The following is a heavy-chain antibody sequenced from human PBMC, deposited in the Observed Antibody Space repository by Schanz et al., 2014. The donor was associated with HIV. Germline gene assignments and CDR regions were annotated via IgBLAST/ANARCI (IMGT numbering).Heavy chain of an antibody. D-gene: IGHD3-10*01. CDR3: ARGPWAGSGSYPLDY. Sequence: QVQLHQWGAGLLKPSETLSLTCAVYGGSFSAYYWSWIRQPPGKGLEWIGEINHRGITNYNPSLESRVTISMDPSKNQFSLKLNSATAADTATYYCARGPWAGSGSYPLDYWGQGTLVTVS. V-gene: IGHV4-34*01. CDR2: INHRGIT. CDR1: GGSFSAYY. J-gene: IGHJ4*02.